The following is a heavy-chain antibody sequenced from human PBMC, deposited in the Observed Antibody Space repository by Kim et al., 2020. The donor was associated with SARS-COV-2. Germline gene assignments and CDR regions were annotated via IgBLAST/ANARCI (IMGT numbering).Heavy chain of an antibody. CDR1: GGSISSSSYY. CDR2: IYYSGST. V-gene: IGHV4-39*01. D-gene: IGHD3-10*01. CDR3: ARYGSGSYSSD. J-gene: IGHJ4*02. Sequence: SETLSLTCTVSGGSISSSSYYWGWIRQPPGKGLEWIGSIYYSGSTYYNPSLKSRVTISVDTSKNQFSLKLSSVTAADTAVYYCARYGSGSYSSDWGQGTLVTVSS.